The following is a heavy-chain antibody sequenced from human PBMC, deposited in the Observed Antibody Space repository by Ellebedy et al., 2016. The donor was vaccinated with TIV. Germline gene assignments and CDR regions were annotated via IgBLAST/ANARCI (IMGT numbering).Heavy chain of an antibody. CDR3: ARRASYGDYAVQVNPWFDP. V-gene: IGHV3-7*01. J-gene: IGHJ5*02. D-gene: IGHD4-17*01. CDR1: GFNFRSYW. Sequence: GESLKISCAASGFNFRSYWMAWVRQAPGKGLEWVAKIRQEGDEIYYVESVKGRFTISRDNAKNSLFLQMNSLRVEDTAVYYCARRASYGDYAVQVNPWFDPWGQGTLVSVSS. CDR2: IRQEGDEI.